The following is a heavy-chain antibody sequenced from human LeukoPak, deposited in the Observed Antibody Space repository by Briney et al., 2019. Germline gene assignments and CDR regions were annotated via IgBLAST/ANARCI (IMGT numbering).Heavy chain of an antibody. CDR1: GYTFTSYY. CDR2: INPSGGST. J-gene: IGHJ6*03. V-gene: IGHV1-46*01. CDR3: ARAAYGEGPDYYYMDV. Sequence: ASVKVSYKASGYTFTSYYMHWVRQAPGQGLEWMGIINPSGGSTSYAQKFQGRVSITADKSTSTAYMELSSLRSEDTALYYCARAAYGEGPDYYYMDVWGKGTTVTISS. D-gene: IGHD4-17*01.